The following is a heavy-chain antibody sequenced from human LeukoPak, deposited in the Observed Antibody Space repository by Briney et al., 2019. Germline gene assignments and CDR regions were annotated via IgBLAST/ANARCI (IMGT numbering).Heavy chain of an antibody. D-gene: IGHD6-13*01. Sequence: SGGSLRLSCAASGFTFSGSAMHWVRQASGKGLEWVGRIRSKANSYATAYAASVKGRFTISRDDSKNTAYLQMNSLKTEDTAVYYCTRLEAAADYWGQGTLVTVSS. CDR3: TRLEAAADY. CDR2: IRSKANSYAT. CDR1: GFTFSGSA. V-gene: IGHV3-73*01. J-gene: IGHJ4*02.